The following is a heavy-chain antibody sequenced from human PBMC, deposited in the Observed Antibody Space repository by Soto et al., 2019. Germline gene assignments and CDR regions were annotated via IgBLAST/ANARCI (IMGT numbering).Heavy chain of an antibody. J-gene: IGHJ6*02. V-gene: IGHV6-1*01. D-gene: IGHD6-13*01. Sequence: SQTLSLTCAISGDSVSSNSAAWNWIRQSPSRGLEWLGGTYYRSKWYNDYAVSVKSRITINPDTSKNQFSLQLNSVTPEDTAVYYCARGGGIAAAGTTDYYYYGMDVWGQGTTVTVSS. CDR1: GDSVSSNSAA. CDR3: ARGGGIAAAGTTDYYYYGMDV. CDR2: TYYRSKWYN.